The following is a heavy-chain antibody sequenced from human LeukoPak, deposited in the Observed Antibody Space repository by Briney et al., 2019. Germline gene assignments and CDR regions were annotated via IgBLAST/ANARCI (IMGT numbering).Heavy chain of an antibody. CDR3: ARGRYDSSAQLNGFDY. D-gene: IGHD3-22*01. J-gene: IGHJ4*02. CDR1: GFTFSSYG. V-gene: IGHV3-21*04. Sequence: GRSLRLSCAASGFTFSSYGMHWVRQAPGKGLEWVSSISSSGSSMYYADSLKGRFTISRDNSKNTLYLQMNSLRAEDTAVYYCARGRYDSSAQLNGFDYWGQGTLVTVSS. CDR2: ISSSGSSM.